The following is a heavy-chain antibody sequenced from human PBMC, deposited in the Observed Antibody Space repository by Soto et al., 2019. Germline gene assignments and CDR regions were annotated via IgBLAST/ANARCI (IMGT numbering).Heavy chain of an antibody. D-gene: IGHD7-27*01. CDR1: GDSIGSSY. Sequence: SETLSLTCTVSGDSIGSSYWSWIRQSPGKGLEWIGYIYYGGSTNYNPSLKSRVTISVDTPKNQFSLKLSSVTAADTAVYYCAKNWNWGSLVHWGQGTLVTVSS. V-gene: IGHV4-59*08. CDR2: IYYGGST. J-gene: IGHJ4*02. CDR3: AKNWNWGSLVH.